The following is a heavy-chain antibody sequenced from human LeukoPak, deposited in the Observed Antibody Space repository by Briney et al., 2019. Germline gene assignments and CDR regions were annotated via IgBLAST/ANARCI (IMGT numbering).Heavy chain of an antibody. V-gene: IGHV3-21*04. Sequence: PGGSLRLSCAASGFTFGSYSMNWVRQAPGKGLEWVSSISSSSSYIYYADSVKGRFTISRDNAKNSLYLQMNSLRAEDTAVYYCAKGRISSSWYLGYWGQGTLVTVSS. CDR2: ISSSSSYI. CDR1: GFTFGSYS. D-gene: IGHD6-13*01. J-gene: IGHJ4*02. CDR3: AKGRISSSWYLGY.